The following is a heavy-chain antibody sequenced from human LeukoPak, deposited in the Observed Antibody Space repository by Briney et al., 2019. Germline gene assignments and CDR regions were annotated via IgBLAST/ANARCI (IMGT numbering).Heavy chain of an antibody. CDR3: ARAPRITIFGVVINLYYMDV. J-gene: IGHJ6*03. Sequence: ASVKVSCKASGYTFTSYDINWVRQATGQGLEWMGWMNPNSGNTGYAQKFQGRVTMTRNTSISTAYMELSSLRSEDTAVYYCARAPRITIFGVVINLYYMDVWGKGTTVTVSS. V-gene: IGHV1-8*01. CDR2: MNPNSGNT. D-gene: IGHD3-3*01. CDR1: GYTFTSYD.